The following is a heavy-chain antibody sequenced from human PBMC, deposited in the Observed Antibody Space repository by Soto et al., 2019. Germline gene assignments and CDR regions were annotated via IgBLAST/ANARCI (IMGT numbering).Heavy chain of an antibody. J-gene: IGHJ4*02. D-gene: IGHD2-8*01. CDR1: GFTFTSSA. V-gene: IGHV1-58*01. CDR2: IAVGSVDT. CDR3: PADEKAWQTMVPSHY. Sequence: SVKVSGKASGFTFTSSAFQWERLARGQRLGWIGWIAVGSVDTTYAQRFQDRVTLTRDMSTASTYMELSCLTSEDTAIYYRPADEKAWQTMVPSHYRRQGTLVTV.